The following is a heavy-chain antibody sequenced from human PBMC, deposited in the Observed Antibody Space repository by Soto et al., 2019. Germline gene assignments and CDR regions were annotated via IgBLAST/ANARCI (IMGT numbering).Heavy chain of an antibody. Sequence: ASVKVSCKASGYTFSNFAISWVRQAPGQGLEWMGIINPSGGSTSYAQKFQGRVTMTRDTSTSTVYMELSSLRSEDTAVYYCAGYSNLRDYYGMDVWGQGTTVTVSS. D-gene: IGHD4-4*01. J-gene: IGHJ6*02. CDR2: INPSGGST. CDR3: AGYSNLRDYYGMDV. CDR1: GYTFSNFA. V-gene: IGHV1-46*01.